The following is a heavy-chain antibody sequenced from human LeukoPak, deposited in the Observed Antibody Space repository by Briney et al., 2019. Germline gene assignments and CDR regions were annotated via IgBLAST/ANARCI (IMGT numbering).Heavy chain of an antibody. J-gene: IGHJ4*02. Sequence: PGGSLRLSCAASGFTFSRYAMHWVRQAPGKGLEWVAVISYDGSNKYYADSVKGRFTISRDNSKNTLYLQMNSLRAEDTAVYYCARELYYYDSSGYPGAFDYWGQGTLVTVSS. CDR2: ISYDGSNK. CDR1: GFTFSRYA. D-gene: IGHD3-22*01. CDR3: ARELYYYDSSGYPGAFDY. V-gene: IGHV3-30*04.